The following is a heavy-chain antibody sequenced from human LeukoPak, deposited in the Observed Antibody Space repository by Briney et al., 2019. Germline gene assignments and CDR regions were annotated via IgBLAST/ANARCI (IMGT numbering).Heavy chain of an antibody. J-gene: IGHJ6*04. D-gene: IGHD5-18*01. CDR3: AKDYRIQLWFSPSYYYYGMDV. V-gene: IGHV3-30*18. CDR1: GFTFSSYG. CDR2: ISYDGSNK. Sequence: PRRSLRLSCAASGFTFSSYGMDWVRQAPGNGLEWVAVISYDGSNKYYADSVKGRFTISRDNSKNTLYLQMNSLRAEDTAVYYCAKDYRIQLWFSPSYYYYGMDVWGKGTTVTVSS.